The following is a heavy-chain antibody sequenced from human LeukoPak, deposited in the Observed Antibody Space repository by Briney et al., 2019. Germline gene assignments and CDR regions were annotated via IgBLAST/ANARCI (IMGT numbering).Heavy chain of an antibody. CDR2: ISSSSSYI. J-gene: IGHJ4*02. D-gene: IGHD6-6*01. CDR3: VRVSIAARPSRGIDY. Sequence: GGSLSLSCAASGFTFSSYSMNWVRQAPGKGLEWVSSISSSSSYIYYANSVKARFTISRDNAKNSLYLQMNSLTAEDTAVYYCVRVSIAARPSRGIDYWGQGTLVTVSS. V-gene: IGHV3-21*01. CDR1: GFTFSSYS.